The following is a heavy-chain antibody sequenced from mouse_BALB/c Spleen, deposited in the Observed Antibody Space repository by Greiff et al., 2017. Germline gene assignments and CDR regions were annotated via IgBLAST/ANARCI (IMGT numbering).Heavy chain of an antibody. CDR3: ARYSGTSGFAY. CDR2: ISYGGST. V-gene: IGHV3-8*02. J-gene: IGHJ3*01. D-gene: IGHD4-1*01. CDR1: GDSITSGY. Sequence: EVKLMESGPSLVKPSQTLSLTCSVTGDSITSGYWNWIRKFPGNKLEYMGYISYGGSTYYNPSLKSRISITRDTSKNQYYLQLNSVTTEDTATYYCARYSGTSGFAYWGQGTLVTVSA.